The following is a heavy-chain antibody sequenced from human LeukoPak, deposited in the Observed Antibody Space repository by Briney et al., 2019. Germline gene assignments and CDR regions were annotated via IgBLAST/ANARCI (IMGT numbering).Heavy chain of an antibody. Sequence: GGSPRLSCAASGFTFSSYSMNWVRQAPGKGLEWVSSISSSSSYIYYADSVKGRFTISRDNAKNSLYLQMNSLRAEDTAVYSCARDPYSGSSLDIWGQGTMVTVSS. V-gene: IGHV3-21*01. CDR2: ISSSSSYI. J-gene: IGHJ3*02. CDR1: GFTFSSYS. CDR3: ARDPYSGSSLDI. D-gene: IGHD1-26*01.